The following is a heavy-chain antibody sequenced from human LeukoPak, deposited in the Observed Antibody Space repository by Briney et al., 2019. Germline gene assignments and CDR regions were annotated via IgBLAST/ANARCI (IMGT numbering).Heavy chain of an antibody. V-gene: IGHV4-38-2*01. D-gene: IGHD3-3*01. CDR1: GYSISSGYY. Sequence: SETLSLTCAVSGYSISSGYYWGWIRQPPGKGLEWIGSIYHSGSTYYNPSLKSRVTISVDTSKNQFSLKLSSVTAADTAVYYCARGASDSWSGYWFDLWGQGTLVTVSS. J-gene: IGHJ5*02. CDR3: ARGASDSWSGYWFDL. CDR2: IYHSGST.